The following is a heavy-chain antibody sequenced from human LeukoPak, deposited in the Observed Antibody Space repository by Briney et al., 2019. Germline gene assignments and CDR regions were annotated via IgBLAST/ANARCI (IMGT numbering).Heavy chain of an antibody. CDR2: ISSSSSYI. J-gene: IGHJ4*02. D-gene: IGHD6-19*01. Sequence: GGSLRLSCAAPGFTFSSYSMNWVRQAPGKGLEWVSSISSSSSYIYYADSVKGRFTISRDNAKNSLYLQMNSLRAEDTAVYYCAREGIAVAVYLNYWGQGTLVTVSS. V-gene: IGHV3-21*04. CDR1: GFTFSSYS. CDR3: AREGIAVAVYLNY.